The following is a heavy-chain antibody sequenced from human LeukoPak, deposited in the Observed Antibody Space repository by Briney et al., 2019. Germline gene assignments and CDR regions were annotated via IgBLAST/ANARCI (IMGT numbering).Heavy chain of an antibody. CDR3: ARVSDYVWGSHFDY. CDR1: GGSISSYY. V-gene: IGHV4-59*01. J-gene: IGHJ4*02. D-gene: IGHD3-16*01. Sequence: SETLSLTCTVSGGSISSYYWSWIRRPPGKGLEWIGYIYYSGSTNYNPSLKSRVTISVDTSKNQFSLKLSSVTAADTAVYYCARVSDYVWGSHFDYWGQGTLVTVSS. CDR2: IYYSGST.